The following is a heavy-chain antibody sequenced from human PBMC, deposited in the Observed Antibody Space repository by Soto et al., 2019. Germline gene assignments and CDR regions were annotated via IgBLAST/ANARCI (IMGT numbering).Heavy chain of an antibody. CDR2: MYYSGST. Sequence: SETLSLTCTVSGDSISRYYWSWIRQPPGTGLEWIGFMYYSGSTEYNPSLKSRATISGDMSKNQFSLKLISVTAADTAVYYCARAGGWLDPWGQGIQVTVSS. V-gene: IGHV4-59*01. CDR1: GDSISRYY. CDR3: ARAGGWLDP. J-gene: IGHJ5*02.